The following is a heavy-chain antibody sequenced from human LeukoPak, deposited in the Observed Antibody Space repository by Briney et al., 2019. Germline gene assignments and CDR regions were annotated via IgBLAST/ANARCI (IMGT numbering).Heavy chain of an antibody. J-gene: IGHJ3*02. CDR2: IYTRGST. Sequence: PSETLSLTCTVSGGAINNYYRSWIRQPAGKGLEWIGRIYTRGSTNYNPSLKSRVTMSVDTSKNQFSLKLSSVTAADTAVYYCARGRYCSADICSGGDAFDIWGQGTMVSVSS. CDR3: ARGRYCSADICSGGDAFDI. D-gene: IGHD2-15*01. V-gene: IGHV4-4*07. CDR1: GGAINNYY.